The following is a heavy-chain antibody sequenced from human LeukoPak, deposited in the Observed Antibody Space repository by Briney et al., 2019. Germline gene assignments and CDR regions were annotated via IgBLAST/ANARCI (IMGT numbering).Heavy chain of an antibody. V-gene: IGHV3-48*01. CDR2: ISSSSSTI. Sequence: PGGSLRLSCAASGFTFSSYSMNWVRQAPGKGLEWVSYISSSSSTIYYADPVKGRFTISRDNAKNSLYLQMNSLRAEDTAVYYCARSVKRYRWSGYYYFDYWGQGTLVTVSS. D-gene: IGHD3-3*01. CDR1: GFTFSSYS. CDR3: ARSVKRYRWSGYYYFDY. J-gene: IGHJ4*02.